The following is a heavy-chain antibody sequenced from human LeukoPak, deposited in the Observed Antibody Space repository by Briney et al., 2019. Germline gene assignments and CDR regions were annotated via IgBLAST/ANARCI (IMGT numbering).Heavy chain of an antibody. CDR2: INPNSGGT. D-gene: IGHD6-19*01. V-gene: IGHV1-2*02. CDR3: ARVYSSGQTPGDY. CDR1: GYTFTGYY. J-gene: IGHJ4*02. Sequence: ASVKVSCKASGYTFTGYYMHWVRQAPGQGLEWVGWINPNSGGTNYAQKFQGRVTMTRDTSISTAYMELSRLRSDDTAVYYCARVYSSGQTPGDYWGQGTLVTVSS.